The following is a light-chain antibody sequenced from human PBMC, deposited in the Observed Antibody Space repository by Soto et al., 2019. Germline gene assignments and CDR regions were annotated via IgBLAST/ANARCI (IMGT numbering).Light chain of an antibody. CDR3: CSYTDSRTHI. CDR2: EVS. J-gene: IGLJ1*01. V-gene: IGLV2-14*01. Sequence: QSVLTQPASVSGSPGQSITISCTGTSSDVGGYNYVSWYQQHPGKAPKLIIFEVSYRPSGISNRFSASKSGDTASLTISGLQADDEADYYCCSYTDSRTHIFGSGTKVPS. CDR1: SSDVGGYNY.